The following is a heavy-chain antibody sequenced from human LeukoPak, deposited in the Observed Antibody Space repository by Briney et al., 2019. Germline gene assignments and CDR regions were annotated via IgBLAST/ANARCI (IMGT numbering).Heavy chain of an antibody. CDR3: ARLPSEGLRFLEWSATPRGIFDY. D-gene: IGHD3-3*01. V-gene: IGHV1-18*01. J-gene: IGHJ4*02. Sequence: GASVKVSCKASGYTFTSYGISWVRQAPGQGLEWMGWISAYNGNTNYAQKLQGRVTMTTDTSTSTAYMELRSLRSDDTAVYYCARLPSEGLRFLEWSATPRGIFDYWGQGTLVTISS. CDR1: GYTFTSYG. CDR2: ISAYNGNT.